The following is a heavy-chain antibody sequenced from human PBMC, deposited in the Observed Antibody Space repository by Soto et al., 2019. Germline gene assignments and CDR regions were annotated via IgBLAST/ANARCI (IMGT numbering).Heavy chain of an antibody. CDR1: GFTFSSYG. V-gene: IGHV3-30*18. CDR3: AKVSELGWFDP. J-gene: IGHJ5*02. Sequence: LRLSCAASGFTFSSYGMHWVRQAPGNGLEWVAVISYDGSNKYYADSVKGRFTISRDNSKNTLYLQMNSLRAEDTAVYYCAKVSELGWFDPWGQGTLVTVSS. D-gene: IGHD1-26*01. CDR2: ISYDGSNK.